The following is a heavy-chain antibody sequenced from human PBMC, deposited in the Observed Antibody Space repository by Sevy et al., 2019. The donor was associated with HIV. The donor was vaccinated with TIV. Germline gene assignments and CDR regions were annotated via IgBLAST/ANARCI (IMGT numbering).Heavy chain of an antibody. CDR3: ARREMDYDSSGYFAF. CDR2: ICNSGNT. D-gene: IGHD3-22*01. J-gene: IGHJ4*02. Sequence: SETLSLTCTVSGGSFNSGKYYWTWIRQPPGKGLEWIGSICNSGNTYYKSSLKTRVTISVEKSKNQFSLKLTSVTAADTAVYYCARREMDYDSSGYFAFWGQGTLVTVSS. V-gene: IGHV4-39*01. CDR1: GGSFNSGKYY.